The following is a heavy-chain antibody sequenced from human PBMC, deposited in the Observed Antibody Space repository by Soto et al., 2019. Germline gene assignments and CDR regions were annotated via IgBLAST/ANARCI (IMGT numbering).Heavy chain of an antibody. D-gene: IGHD1-1*01. CDR2: IIPIFGTA. CDR1: GGTFSSYA. J-gene: IGHJ4*02. Sequence: GASVKVSCKASGGTFSSYAISWVRQAPGQGLEWMGGIIPIFGTANYAQKFQGRVTITADESTSTAYMELSSLRSEDTAVYYCARSKLERYYFDYWGQGTLVTVSS. V-gene: IGHV1-69*13. CDR3: ARSKLERYYFDY.